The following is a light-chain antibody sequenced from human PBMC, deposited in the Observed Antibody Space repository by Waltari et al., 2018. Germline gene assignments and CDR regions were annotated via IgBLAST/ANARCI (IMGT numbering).Light chain of an antibody. J-gene: IGLJ1*01. CDR2: NDN. CDR3: QSADSRGTLDV. V-gene: IGLV3-25*03. CDR1: TLPTQY. Sequence: SHDLTQPSSVSVSPGQTATITCSGETLPTQYLYWVQQRRGPDPVLVIYNDNKRPSGSPDRFSGASAGTTGTLTIAGVQAEDEADYYCQSADSRGTLDVFGPGTKVTVL.